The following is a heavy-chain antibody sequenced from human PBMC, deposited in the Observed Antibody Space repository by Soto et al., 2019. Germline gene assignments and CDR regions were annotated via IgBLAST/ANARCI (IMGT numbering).Heavy chain of an antibody. Sequence: GGSLRLSCAASGFTFSSYGMHWVRQAPGKGLEWVAVIWYDGSNKYYADSVKGRFTISRDNSKNTLYLQMNSLRAEDTAVYYCARALGSRNWFDPWGQGTLVTVSS. CDR3: ARALGSRNWFDP. V-gene: IGHV3-33*01. J-gene: IGHJ5*02. D-gene: IGHD2-15*01. CDR2: IWYDGSNK. CDR1: GFTFSSYG.